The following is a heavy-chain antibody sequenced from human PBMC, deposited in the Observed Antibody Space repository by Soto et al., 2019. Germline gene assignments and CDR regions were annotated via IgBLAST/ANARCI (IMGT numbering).Heavy chain of an antibody. V-gene: IGHV3-15*07. D-gene: IGHD3-22*01. J-gene: IGHJ2*01. CDR3: PTDTNTTMIEVRFVK. CDR2: IKSKAHGGKT. Sequence: PGGSLRLSCAASGFAFSNALINWVRQAPGKGQEWDGRIKSKAHGGKTKFVGTVRGRFAITRDNSRIMVYMEMNSLNTEDTPVYYFPTDTNTTMIEVRFVKWGRG. CDR1: GFAFSNAL.